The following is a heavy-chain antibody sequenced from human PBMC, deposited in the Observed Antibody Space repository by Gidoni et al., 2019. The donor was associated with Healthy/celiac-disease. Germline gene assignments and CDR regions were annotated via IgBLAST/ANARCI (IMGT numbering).Heavy chain of an antibody. Sequence: QVQLQQWGAGLLKPSETLSLTCAVYGGSFSGYYWSWIRQPPGKGLEWIGEINHSGSTNYNPSLKSRVTISVDTSKNQFSLKLSSVTAADTAVYYCARFAPAFTHTYFWSGHKYWYFDLWGRGTLVTVSS. CDR1: GGSFSGYY. D-gene: IGHD3-3*01. CDR2: INHSGST. V-gene: IGHV4-34*01. J-gene: IGHJ2*01. CDR3: ARFAPAFTHTYFWSGHKYWYFDL.